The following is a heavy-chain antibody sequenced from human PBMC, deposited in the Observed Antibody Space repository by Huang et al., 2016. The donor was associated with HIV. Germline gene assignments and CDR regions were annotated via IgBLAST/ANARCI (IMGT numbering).Heavy chain of an antibody. V-gene: IGHV3-30-3*01. D-gene: IGHD3-22*01. CDR1: GFTFSNYA. Sequence: QVQLVESGGGVVQPGRSLRLSCTASGFTFSNYAMHWLRQAPGKGLEWVTLVSYTASNKYYADSVKGRFSISRDNSKNTMYLHMNSLRPEDTAVHYCARGRDGRSGFYFGDFDYWGQGTLVTVSS. J-gene: IGHJ4*02. CDR3: ARGRDGRSGFYFGDFDY. CDR2: VSYTASNK.